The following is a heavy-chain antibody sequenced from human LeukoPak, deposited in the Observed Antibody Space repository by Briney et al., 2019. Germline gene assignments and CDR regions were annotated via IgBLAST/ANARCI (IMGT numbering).Heavy chain of an antibody. CDR2: ISADGGDI. D-gene: IGHD3-22*01. J-gene: IGHJ4*02. CDR1: GFIFSNNI. Sequence: GGSLRLSCAASGFIFSNNIMNWVRQAPGKGLEWVSVISADGGDIYYADSVYGRFTISRDNSKNTLHLQRDSLRAEDTAVYYCAKDPPHSDRSIYSDNSWGQGTLVTVSS. V-gene: IGHV3-23*01. CDR3: AKDPPHSDRSIYSDNS.